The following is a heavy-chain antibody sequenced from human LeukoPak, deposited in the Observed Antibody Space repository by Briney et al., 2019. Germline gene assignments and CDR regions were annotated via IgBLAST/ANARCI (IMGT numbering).Heavy chain of an antibody. D-gene: IGHD3-22*01. Sequence: ASVKVSCKASGYTFTSYGISWVRQAPGQGLEWMGIINPSGGSTSYAQKFQGRVTMTRDTSTSTVYMELSSLRSEDTAVYYCARDRGYYDSSGYQAHFDYWGQGTLVTVSS. CDR2: INPSGGST. V-gene: IGHV1-46*01. CDR1: GYTFTSYG. CDR3: ARDRGYYDSSGYQAHFDY. J-gene: IGHJ4*02.